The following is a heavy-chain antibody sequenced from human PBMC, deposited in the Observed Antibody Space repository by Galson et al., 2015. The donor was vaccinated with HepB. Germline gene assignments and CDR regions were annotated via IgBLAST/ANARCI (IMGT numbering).Heavy chain of an antibody. CDR2: IYWNDDK. V-gene: IGHV2-5*01. D-gene: IGHD7-27*01. Sequence: PALVKPTQTLTLTCTFSGFSLSTSGVAVGWIRQPPGKALEWLALIYWNDDKRYSPSLKSRVTITKDTSKNQVVLTLTNMDPMDTGTYDCARSRKLGMNFDYWGQGTLVTVSS. J-gene: IGHJ4*02. CDR1: GFSLSTSGVA. CDR3: ARSRKLGMNFDY.